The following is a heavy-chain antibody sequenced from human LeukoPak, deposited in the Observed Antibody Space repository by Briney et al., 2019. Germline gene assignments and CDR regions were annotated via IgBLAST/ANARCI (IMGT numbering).Heavy chain of an antibody. D-gene: IGHD5-24*01. CDR2: IKQDGSKK. V-gene: IGHV3-7*04. J-gene: IGHJ4*02. Sequence: GGSLRLSCVASGFPFSSYCMTWVRQAPGKGLEWVANIKQDGSKKSYVDSVKGRFTIARDNAKNSLYLQMNSLRAEDTAIYYCTRVGYIDEGIDYWGQGTLVTVSS. CDR3: TRVGYIDEGIDY. CDR1: GFPFSSYC.